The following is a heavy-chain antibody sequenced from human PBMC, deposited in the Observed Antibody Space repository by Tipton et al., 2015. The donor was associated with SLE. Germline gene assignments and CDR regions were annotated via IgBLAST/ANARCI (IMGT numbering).Heavy chain of an antibody. CDR2: INHSGST. J-gene: IGHJ6*03. V-gene: IGHV4-34*01. CDR1: GGSFSGYY. CDR3: ARDDFWSGYYTHYYYMDG. Sequence: LRLSCAVYGGSFSGYYWSWIRQPPGKGLEWIGEINHSGSTNYNPSLKSRVTISVDTSKNQFSLKLSSVTAADTAVYYCARDDFWSGYYTHYYYMDGWGKGTTVTVSS. D-gene: IGHD3-3*01.